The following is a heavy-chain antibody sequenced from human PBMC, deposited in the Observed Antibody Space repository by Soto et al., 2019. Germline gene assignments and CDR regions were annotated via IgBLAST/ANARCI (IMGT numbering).Heavy chain of an antibody. Sequence: QLQLQESGPGLVKPSETLSLTCTVSGGSISSSSYYWGWIRQPPGKGLEWIGSIYYSGSTYYNPSLKSRVTISVDTSKNQFSLKLSSVTAADTAVYYCARQSGVAGRTDADYWGQGTLVTVSS. CDR1: GGSISSSSYY. D-gene: IGHD6-19*01. J-gene: IGHJ4*02. V-gene: IGHV4-39*01. CDR3: ARQSGVAGRTDADY. CDR2: IYYSGST.